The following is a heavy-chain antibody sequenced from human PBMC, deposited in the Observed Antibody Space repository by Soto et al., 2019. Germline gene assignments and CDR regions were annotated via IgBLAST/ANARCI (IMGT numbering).Heavy chain of an antibody. V-gene: IGHV1-18*01. Sequence: QVQLVQSGAEVKKPGASVKVSCKASGYTFTSYGISWVRQAPGQGLEWMGWISAYNGNTNYAQKLQGRVTVTTDTPTSTAYMELGSLRSDDTAVYYCARVLGFGGVIAPPDYWGQGTLVTVSS. CDR3: ARVLGFGGVIAPPDY. CDR1: GYTFTSYG. CDR2: ISAYNGNT. D-gene: IGHD3-16*02. J-gene: IGHJ4*02.